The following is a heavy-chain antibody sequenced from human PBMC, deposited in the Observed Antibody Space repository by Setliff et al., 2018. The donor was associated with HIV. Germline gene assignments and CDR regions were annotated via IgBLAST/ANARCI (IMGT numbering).Heavy chain of an antibody. CDR1: GYSISSGYF. V-gene: IGHV4-38-2*01. J-gene: IGHJ4*02. Sequence: SETLSLTCGVSGYSISSGYFWGWIRQPPGKGLEWIGSIYHSGSTYCNPPLKSRVTISLDTSKNQFSLKLTSVTAADTAVYYCARLRISGWDLDYWGQGTLVTVSS. CDR3: ARLRISGWDLDY. CDR2: IYHSGST. D-gene: IGHD6-19*01.